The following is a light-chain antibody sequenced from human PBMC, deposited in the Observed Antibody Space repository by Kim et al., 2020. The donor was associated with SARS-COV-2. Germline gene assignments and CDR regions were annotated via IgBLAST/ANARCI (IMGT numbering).Light chain of an antibody. V-gene: IGKV1-5*01. CDR2: DTS. J-gene: IGKJ4*01. CDR1: QSISRW. Sequence: DIQMTQAPSTLYASVGDRITITCRASQSISRWLAWYQQKPGKAPKLLIYDTSRLEGGVPSRFSGSGSETEFTLTISSLQPDDFAAYYCQQYISDSPSVTSGGGTKVDIK. CDR3: QQYISDSPSVT.